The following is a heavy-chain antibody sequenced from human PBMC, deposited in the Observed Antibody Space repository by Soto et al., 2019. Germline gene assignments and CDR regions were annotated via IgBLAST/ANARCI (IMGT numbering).Heavy chain of an antibody. Sequence: QVQLQQWGAGLLKPSETLSLTCAVYGGSFSGYYWSWIRQPPGKGLEWIGEINHSGSTNYNPSLKSRVTISVDTSKNQFYLKLSSVTAADTAVYYCARRAVAGIMAGVRDYLGQGTLVTVSS. CDR1: GGSFSGYY. CDR2: INHSGST. J-gene: IGHJ4*02. V-gene: IGHV4-34*01. CDR3: ARRAVAGIMAGVRDY. D-gene: IGHD6-19*01.